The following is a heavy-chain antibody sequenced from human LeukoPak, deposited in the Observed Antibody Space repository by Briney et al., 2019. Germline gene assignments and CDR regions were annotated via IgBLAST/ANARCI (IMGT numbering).Heavy chain of an antibody. CDR3: AKQLGYCSDGSCYFPY. Sequence: GESLRLSCAASGFTFSSYAMTWVRQAPGKGLEWVSVISGSGDTTYYADSVKGRFTISRDNSKSTLCLQMNSLRAEDTAVYYCAKQLGYCSDGSCYFPYWGQGTLVTVPS. V-gene: IGHV3-23*01. J-gene: IGHJ4*02. D-gene: IGHD2-15*01. CDR1: GFTFSSYA. CDR2: ISGSGDTT.